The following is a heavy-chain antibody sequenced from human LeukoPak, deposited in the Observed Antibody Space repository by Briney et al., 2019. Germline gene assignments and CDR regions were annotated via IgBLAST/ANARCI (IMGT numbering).Heavy chain of an antibody. D-gene: IGHD1-7*01. CDR3: ARDSGNYLDAFDI. CDR1: GFTVSSYY. V-gene: IGHV3-66*01. J-gene: IGHJ3*02. Sequence: GGSLRLSCAASGFTVSSYYMSWVRQAPGKGLEWVSVSYSGGSSYYADSVKGRFTISRDNAKNSLYLQMNSLRAEDTAVYYCARDSGNYLDAFDIWGQGSMVTVSS. CDR2: SYSGGSS.